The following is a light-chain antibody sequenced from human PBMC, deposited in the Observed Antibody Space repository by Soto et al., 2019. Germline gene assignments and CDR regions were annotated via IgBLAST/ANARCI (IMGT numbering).Light chain of an antibody. CDR1: SPNIGSNV. CDR2: VNN. CDR3: AAWDDSLDGVV. Sequence: QSVLTQPPSASGTPGQRVTISCSGRSPNIGSNVVNWYQQLPGTAPQLLIYVNNQRPSGVPDRFSGSKSGTSASLAISGLQSEDEADYYCAAWDDSLDGVVFGGGTKLTVL. V-gene: IGLV1-44*01. J-gene: IGLJ3*02.